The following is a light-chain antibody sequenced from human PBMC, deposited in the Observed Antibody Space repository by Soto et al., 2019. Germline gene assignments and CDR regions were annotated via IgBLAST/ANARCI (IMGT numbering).Light chain of an antibody. CDR2: DAG. CDR3: QQHSNWHPLCT. Sequence: DIVLTQSPATLSLSPGERATLSCRASQSVSSSLAWYQQRPGHVPRLLLYDAGKRATGIRARVSVSGCGTDLALTISSRGPEDVAIYVCQQHSNWHPLCTFGQGTKLEIK. J-gene: IGKJ2*02. V-gene: IGKV3-11*01. CDR1: QSVSSS.